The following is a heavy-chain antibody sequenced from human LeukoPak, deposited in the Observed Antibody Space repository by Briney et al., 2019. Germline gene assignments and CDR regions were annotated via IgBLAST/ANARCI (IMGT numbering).Heavy chain of an antibody. V-gene: IGHV4-34*01. Sequence: SETLSLTCTVSGGSISSYYWGWIRQPPGKGLEWIGEINHSGSTNYNPSLKSRVTISVDTSKNQFSLKLSSVTAADTAVYYCARGFTIPNPGWLALRRWFDPWGQGTLVTVSS. CDR3: ARGFTIPNPGWLALRRWFDP. CDR1: GGSISSYY. D-gene: IGHD3-22*01. J-gene: IGHJ5*02. CDR2: INHSGST.